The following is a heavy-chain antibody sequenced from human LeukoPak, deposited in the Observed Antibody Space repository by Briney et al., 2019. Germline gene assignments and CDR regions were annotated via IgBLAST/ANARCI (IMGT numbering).Heavy chain of an antibody. J-gene: IGHJ6*02. Sequence: GGSLILSCGASGFTFSIYGMHWVRQAPGKGPEWVAVIWFDGSNKYYADSVKGRFTISRDNSKNTLYLQINSLRAEDTAVYYCARANYGSGSNYYYGLDVWGQGTTVTVSS. D-gene: IGHD3-10*01. V-gene: IGHV3-33*01. CDR2: IWFDGSNK. CDR1: GFTFSIYG. CDR3: ARANYGSGSNYYYGLDV.